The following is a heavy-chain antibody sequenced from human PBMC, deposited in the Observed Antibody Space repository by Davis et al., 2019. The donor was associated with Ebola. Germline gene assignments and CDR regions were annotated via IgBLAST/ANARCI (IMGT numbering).Heavy chain of an antibody. CDR3: AKDPTDYYYYGMDV. V-gene: IGHV3-30*02. Sequence: GESLKISCAASGFTFSSYGMHWVRQAPGKGLEWVAVIWYDGSNKYYADSVKGRFTISRDNSKNTLYLQMNSLRAEDTAVYYCAKDPTDYYYYGMDVWGQGTTVTVSS. J-gene: IGHJ6*02. CDR2: IWYDGSNK. CDR1: GFTFSSYG.